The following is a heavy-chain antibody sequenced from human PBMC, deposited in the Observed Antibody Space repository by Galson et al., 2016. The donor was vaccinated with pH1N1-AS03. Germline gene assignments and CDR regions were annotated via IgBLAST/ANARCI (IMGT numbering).Heavy chain of an antibody. CDR1: DGSISTSSYY. CDR3: ARIRPHYDFLTGYYMGKNWFDP. Sequence: LSLTCSVSDGSISTSSYYWGWIRQPPGKGLEWIGNIFYSGNTYYNPSLKSRVTISVDTSKNQFSLKLSSVTAADTAMYNCARIRPHYDFLTGYYMGKNWFDPWGQGTLVTVSS. D-gene: IGHD3-9*01. J-gene: IGHJ5*02. V-gene: IGHV4-39*07. CDR2: IFYSGNT.